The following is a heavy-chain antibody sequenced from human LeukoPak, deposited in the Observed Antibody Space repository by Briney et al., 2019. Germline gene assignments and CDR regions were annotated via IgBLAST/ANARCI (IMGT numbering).Heavy chain of an antibody. Sequence: GGSLRLSCAASGFTFDDYAMHWVRQAPGKGLEWVSGISWNSGSIGYADSVKGRFTISRDNAKNSLYLQMNSLRAEDTALYYCAKENRYCSGGSCYSSSFDYWGQGTLVTVSS. CDR2: ISWNSGSI. V-gene: IGHV3-9*01. J-gene: IGHJ4*02. D-gene: IGHD2-15*01. CDR1: GFTFDDYA. CDR3: AKENRYCSGGSCYSSSFDY.